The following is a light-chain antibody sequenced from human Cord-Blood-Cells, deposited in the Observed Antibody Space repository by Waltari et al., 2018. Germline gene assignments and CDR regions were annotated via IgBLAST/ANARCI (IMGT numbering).Light chain of an antibody. CDR2: AAS. J-gene: IGKJ4*01. CDR1: QSISSY. V-gene: IGKV1-39*01. Sequence: DIQMTQSPSSLSTSVGDRVTITCRASQSISSYLNWYQQKPGKAPKLLIYAASSLQSGVQSRFSGNVSGTDFTLTISSLQPEDFATYYCQQSYSTPPTFGGGTKVEIK. CDR3: QQSYSTPPT.